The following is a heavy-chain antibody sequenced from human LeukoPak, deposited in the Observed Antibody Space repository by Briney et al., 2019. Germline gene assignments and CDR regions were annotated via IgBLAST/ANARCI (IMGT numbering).Heavy chain of an antibody. CDR2: IYTSGST. Sequence: SETLSLTCTVSGGSISNYYWSWIRQPAGEGLEWIGRIYTSGSTDYTPSLKSRVTMSVDTSKNEVSLRLRSLTAADTAVYYCARLKGTYSYGYEDYWGQGILVTVSS. CDR3: ARLKGTYSYGYEDY. D-gene: IGHD5-18*01. J-gene: IGHJ4*02. V-gene: IGHV4-4*07. CDR1: GGSISNYY.